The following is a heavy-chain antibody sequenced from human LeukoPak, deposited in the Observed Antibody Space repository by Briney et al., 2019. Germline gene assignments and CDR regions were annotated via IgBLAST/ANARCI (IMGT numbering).Heavy chain of an antibody. Sequence: PGRSLRLSCAASGFTFSVYTIHWVSQAPGKGREWVAVMSSDGSNKYYADSVKGRFTSSRDNSRNTMYLQMNSLRAEDTAVYYCARALSSGWSHAFDIWGQGTMVTVSS. J-gene: IGHJ3*02. D-gene: IGHD6-19*01. V-gene: IGHV3-30-3*01. CDR1: GFTFSVYT. CDR3: ARALSSGWSHAFDI. CDR2: MSSDGSNK.